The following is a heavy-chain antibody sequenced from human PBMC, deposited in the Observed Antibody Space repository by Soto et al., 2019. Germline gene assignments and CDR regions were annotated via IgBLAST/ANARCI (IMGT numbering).Heavy chain of an antibody. CDR2: ISYDEDTK. CDR3: AKDYIAAAGNVGALLQY. Sequence: GGSLRLSCAASGFTFSSYGMYWVRHAPGKGLEWVAIISYDEDTKYYADSVKGRFTISRDNSKNTLCLQMNSLRAEDTAVYYCAKDYIAAAGNVGALLQYWGQGTLVTVSS. D-gene: IGHD6-13*01. CDR1: GFTFSSYG. V-gene: IGHV3-30*18. J-gene: IGHJ4*02.